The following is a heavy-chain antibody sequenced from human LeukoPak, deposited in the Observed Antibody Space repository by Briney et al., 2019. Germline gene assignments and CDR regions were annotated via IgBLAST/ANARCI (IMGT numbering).Heavy chain of an antibody. CDR3: ARDPHTDDAFDI. CDR1: GYTFTSYD. Sequence: SVKVSCKASGYTFTSYDINWVRQATGQGLEWMGRIIPILGIANYAQKFQGRVTITADKSTSTAYMELSSLRSEDTAVYYCARDPHTDDAFDIWGQGTMVTVSS. CDR2: IIPILGIA. D-gene: IGHD2-2*02. V-gene: IGHV1-69*04. J-gene: IGHJ3*02.